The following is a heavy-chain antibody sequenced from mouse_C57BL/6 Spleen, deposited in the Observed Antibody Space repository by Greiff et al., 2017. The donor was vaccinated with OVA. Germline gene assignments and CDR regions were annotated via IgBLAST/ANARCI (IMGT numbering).Heavy chain of an antibody. CDR3: ARSSDGYEGYFDY. J-gene: IGHJ2*01. CDR1: GYTFTDYY. Sequence: VQLQQSGPVLVKPGASVKMSCKASGYTFTDYYMNWVKQSPGKSLEWIGVINPYNGGTSYHQKFKGQATLTVDKSSSTAYMELNRLTSEDSAVYYCARSSDGYEGYFDYWGQGTTLTVSS. CDR2: INPYNGGT. V-gene: IGHV1-19*01. D-gene: IGHD2-2*01.